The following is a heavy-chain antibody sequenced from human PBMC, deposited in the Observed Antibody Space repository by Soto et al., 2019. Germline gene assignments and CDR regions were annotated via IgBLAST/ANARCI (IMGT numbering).Heavy chain of an antibody. CDR2: ISTYNGDT. V-gene: IGHV1-18*01. CDR1: GYSFTTYG. J-gene: IGHJ6*02. D-gene: IGHD2-15*01. CDR3: AREGSRPYYYYGMDV. Sequence: QVQLVQSGAEVKKPGASVKVSCKASGYSFTTYGIAWVRQAPGQGLEWMGWISTYNGDTEYAQNLQGRVIMTTHTSTTTAYMELRSLRSDDTAVYYCAREGSRPYYYYGMDVWGQGTTVSVSS.